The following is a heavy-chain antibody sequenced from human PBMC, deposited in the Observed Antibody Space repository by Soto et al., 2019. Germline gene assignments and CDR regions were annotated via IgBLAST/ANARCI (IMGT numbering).Heavy chain of an antibody. CDR1: GFTFDDYT. CDR2: ISWDGGST. Sequence: GGSLRLSCAASGFTFDDYTMHWVRQAPGKGLEWVSLISWDGGSTYYADSVKGRFTISRDNSKNSLYLQMNSLRTEDTALYYCAKDTKKYSSSFWFDTWGQGTLVTVSS. J-gene: IGHJ5*02. V-gene: IGHV3-43*01. CDR3: AKDTKKYSSSFWFDT. D-gene: IGHD6-6*01.